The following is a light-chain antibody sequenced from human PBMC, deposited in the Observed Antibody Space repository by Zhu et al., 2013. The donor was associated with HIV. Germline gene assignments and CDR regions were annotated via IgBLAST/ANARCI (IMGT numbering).Light chain of an antibody. J-gene: IGKJ2*01. Sequence: EIVLTQSPGTLSLSPGERATLSCRASQSVSSSLAWYQQKPGQAPRLLISGASTRATGIPARFSGSGSGTDFTLTISSLQAEDVAVYYCQQYYSGPRTFGQGTKVEIK. V-gene: IGKV3-15*01. CDR3: QQYYSGPRT. CDR1: QSVSSS. CDR2: GAS.